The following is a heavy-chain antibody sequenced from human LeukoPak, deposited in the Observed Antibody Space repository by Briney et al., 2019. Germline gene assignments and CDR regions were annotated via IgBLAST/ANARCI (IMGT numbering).Heavy chain of an antibody. CDR1: GLSFRSYG. CDR2: ISSSPTYV. D-gene: IGHD6-6*01. J-gene: IGHJ4*02. V-gene: IGHV3-21*01. CDR3: ARDRAAPPSDFDY. Sequence: PGGALRLSCEASGLSFRSYGMTWVRQAPGKGVEWGSSISSSPTYVQYADSVKGRFTISRDNAKNSLYLQMSSLSAEDTAVYYCARDRAAPPSDFDYWGQGTLVTVSS.